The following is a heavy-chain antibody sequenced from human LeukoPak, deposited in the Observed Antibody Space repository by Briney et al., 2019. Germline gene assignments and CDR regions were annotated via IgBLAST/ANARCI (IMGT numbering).Heavy chain of an antibody. V-gene: IGHV4-59*01. CDR1: SGSLTGYY. D-gene: IGHD6-19*01. Sequence: SETLSLTCTVSSGSLTGYYWSWIRQPPGKGLEWIAYVYATGTTNYNPSLKTRPTVSMDTSKNQLSLTLTSVTAADTAVYYCARVGSGGAWFDFWGQGTLVSVSS. CDR3: ARVGSGGAWFDF. CDR2: VYATGTT. J-gene: IGHJ4*02.